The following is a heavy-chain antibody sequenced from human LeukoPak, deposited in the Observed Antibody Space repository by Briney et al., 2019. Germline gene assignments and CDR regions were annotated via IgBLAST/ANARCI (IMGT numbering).Heavy chain of an antibody. CDR3: ANLLVIDY. J-gene: IGHJ4*02. CDR1: GFTFSSYG. CDR2: ISYDGSNK. D-gene: IGHD3-9*01. V-gene: IGHV3-30*18. Sequence: GRSLRLSCAASGFTFSSYGMHWVRQAPGKGLEWVAVISYDGSNKYYADSVKGRFTISRDNSKNTLYLQMNSLRAEDTAVYYCANLLVIDYWGQGTPVTVSS.